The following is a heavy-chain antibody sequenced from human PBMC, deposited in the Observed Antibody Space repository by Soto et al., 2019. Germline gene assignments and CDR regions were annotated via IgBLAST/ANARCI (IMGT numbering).Heavy chain of an antibody. D-gene: IGHD1-1*01. CDR2: ISGHNGNT. Sequence: QVQLVQSGDEVKKTGASVKVSCRASGYTLTNYGISWVRQAPGQGLFWMGWISGHNGNTLYAQNVQGRITLTIDTSTNTVYMELMSLKIDDTAMYYCVRDWQLSPWGQGTLVTVSS. J-gene: IGHJ5*02. V-gene: IGHV1-18*01. CDR3: VRDWQLSP. CDR1: GYTLTNYG.